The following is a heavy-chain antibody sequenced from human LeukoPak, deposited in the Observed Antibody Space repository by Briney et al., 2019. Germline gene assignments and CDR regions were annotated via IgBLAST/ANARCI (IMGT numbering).Heavy chain of an antibody. CDR1: GFTFSSYA. J-gene: IGHJ6*02. CDR3: AKTPRYCSSASCSILYGMDV. V-gene: IGHV3-23*01. CDR2: ISGSGGNT. D-gene: IGHD2-2*01. Sequence: GGSLRLSCAASGFTFSSYAMSWVRQAPGKGLEWVSTISGSGGNTYYADSVKGRFTISRDNSKNTLYLQMNRLRAEDTAVYYCAKTPRYCSSASCSILYGMDVWGQGTTVTVSS.